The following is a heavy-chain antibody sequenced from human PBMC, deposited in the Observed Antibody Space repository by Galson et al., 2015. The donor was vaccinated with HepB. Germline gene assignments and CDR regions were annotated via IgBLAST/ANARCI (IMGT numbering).Heavy chain of an antibody. CDR2: IIPIFGTA. Sequence: SVKVSCKASGGTFSSYAISWVRQAPGQGLEWMGGIIPIFGTANYAQKFQGRVTITADESTSTAYMELSSLRSEDTAVYYCAKNDQGVTDYYYYYMDVWGKGTTVTVSS. CDR1: GGTFSSYA. V-gene: IGHV1-69*13. J-gene: IGHJ6*03. CDR3: AKNDQGVTDYYYYYMDV. D-gene: IGHD3-10*01.